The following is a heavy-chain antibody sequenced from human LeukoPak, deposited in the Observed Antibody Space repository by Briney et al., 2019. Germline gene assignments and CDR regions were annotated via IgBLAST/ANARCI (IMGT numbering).Heavy chain of an antibody. CDR1: GFTFSTSA. CDR3: VKDWGASGWYVGYFDY. J-gene: IGHJ4*02. Sequence: PGGSLRLSCSASGFTFSTSAMHWVRQAPGKGPEYVSAISSNGGSTYYADSVKGRFTISRDNSKNTLYLQMSSLRAEDTAVYYCVKDWGASGWYVGYFDYWGQGTLVTVSS. D-gene: IGHD6-19*01. CDR2: ISSNGGST. V-gene: IGHV3-64D*09.